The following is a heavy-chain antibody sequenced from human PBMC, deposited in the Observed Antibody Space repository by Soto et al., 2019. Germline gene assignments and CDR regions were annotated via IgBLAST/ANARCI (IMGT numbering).Heavy chain of an antibody. CDR1: GYTFTSYV. CDR3: ARVSRLDFWSGSGYYMYV. J-gene: IGHJ6*03. Sequence: ASVKVSCKASGYTFTSYVISWVRQAPGQGLEWMGWISAYNGNTNYAQKLQGRVTMTTDTSTSTAYMELRSLRSDDTAVYYCARVSRLDFWSGSGYYMYVWGKGTTVTVSS. CDR2: ISAYNGNT. D-gene: IGHD3-3*01. V-gene: IGHV1-18*01.